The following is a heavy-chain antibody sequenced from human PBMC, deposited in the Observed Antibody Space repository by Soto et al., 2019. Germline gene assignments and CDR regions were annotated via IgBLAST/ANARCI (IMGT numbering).Heavy chain of an antibody. J-gene: IGHJ4*02. Sequence: PGGSLRISCPASGFTLSIYGMHWVRQAPGKGLEWVAVISYDGSNKYYADSVKGRFTISRDNSKNTLYLQMNSLRAEDTAVYYCAKDRDSSSSPIDYWGQGTLVTVSS. CDR1: GFTLSIYG. CDR2: ISYDGSNK. CDR3: AKDRDSSSSPIDY. D-gene: IGHD6-6*01. V-gene: IGHV3-30*18.